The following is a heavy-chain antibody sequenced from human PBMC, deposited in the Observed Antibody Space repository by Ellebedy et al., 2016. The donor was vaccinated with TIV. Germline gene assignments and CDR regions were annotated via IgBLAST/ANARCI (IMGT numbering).Heavy chain of an antibody. D-gene: IGHD2-8*01. CDR1: GGSFSGYY. J-gene: IGHJ3*02. V-gene: IGHV4-34*01. CDR3: ARVSHPSCTNGVCYAFDI. Sequence: SETLSLTXAVYGGSFSGYYWIWIRQPPGKGLEWIGEINHTGSTNYNPSLKSRVTISVDTSKNQFSLKLSSVTAADTAVYYCARVSHPSCTNGVCYAFDIWGQGTMVTVSS. CDR2: INHTGST.